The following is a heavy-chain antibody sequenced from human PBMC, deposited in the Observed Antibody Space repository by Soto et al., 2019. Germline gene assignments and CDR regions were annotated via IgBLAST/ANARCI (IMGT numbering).Heavy chain of an antibody. CDR3: VKFCSSANCCEDY. CDR2: LTWNSGSI. CDR1: GFTFDDYA. D-gene: IGHD2-2*01. J-gene: IGHJ4*02. V-gene: IGHV3-9*01. Sequence: DVQLVESGGGWVQPGSSLRLSCAASGFTFDDYAIHWVREVPGNGVEWVSGLTWNSGSIAYADSVKGRFTISRDNAKNSLYRKMNSLRAEDTALYYCVKFCSSANCCEDYWGQGTRVTVSS.